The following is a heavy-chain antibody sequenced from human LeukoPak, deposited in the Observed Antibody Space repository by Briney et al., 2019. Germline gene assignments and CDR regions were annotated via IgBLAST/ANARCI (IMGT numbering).Heavy chain of an antibody. Sequence: SETLSLTCTVSGGSISSGSYYWNWIRQPAGKGLKWIGRIYTSGNTNYNPSLKSRVTISVDTSKNQFSLKLSSVTAADTATYFCARGSYIISSGYYRPFDNWGQGIRVIVSS. D-gene: IGHD3-3*01. CDR2: IYTSGNT. V-gene: IGHV4-61*02. CDR1: GGSISSGSYY. CDR3: ARGSYIISSGYYRPFDN. J-gene: IGHJ4*02.